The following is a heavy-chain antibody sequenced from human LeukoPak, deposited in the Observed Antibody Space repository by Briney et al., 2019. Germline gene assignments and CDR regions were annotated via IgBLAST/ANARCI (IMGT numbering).Heavy chain of an antibody. D-gene: IGHD6-6*01. CDR3: ARVVRIAARPGYFDY. V-gene: IGHV4-34*01. Sequence: KPSETLSLTCAVYGGSFSGYYWSWIRQPPGKGLEWIGEINHSGSTNYNPSLKSRVTISVDTSKNQFSLKLSSVTAADTAVYYCARVVRIAARPGYFDYWGQGTLVTVSS. CDR2: INHSGST. CDR1: GGSFSGYY. J-gene: IGHJ4*02.